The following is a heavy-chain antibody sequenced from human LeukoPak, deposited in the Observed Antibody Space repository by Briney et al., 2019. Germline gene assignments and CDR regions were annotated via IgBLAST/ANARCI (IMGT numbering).Heavy chain of an antibody. D-gene: IGHD6-6*01. V-gene: IGHV3-21*01. J-gene: IGHJ4*02. Sequence: GRSLRLSCAASGFTFNSYSMNWVRQAPGEGLEWLSSISTSSNYIYYADSVKGRFTISRDNAKNSLYLQMNSLRAEDTAVYYCARARVEYSSSSTKEWGQGTLVTVSS. CDR2: ISTSSNYI. CDR3: ARARVEYSSSSTKE. CDR1: GFTFNSYS.